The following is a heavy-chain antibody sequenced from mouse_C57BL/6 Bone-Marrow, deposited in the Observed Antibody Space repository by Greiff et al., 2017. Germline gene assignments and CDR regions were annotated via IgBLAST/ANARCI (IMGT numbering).Heavy chain of an antibody. J-gene: IGHJ4*01. V-gene: IGHV1-64*01. CDR1: GYTFTSYW. CDR3: ARRGTGRDYYAMDY. Sequence: VQLQQPGAELVKPGASVKLSCKASGYTFTSYWMHWVKQRPGQGLEWIGMIHPNSGSTNYNEKFKSKATLTVDKSSSTAYMQLSSLTSEDSAVYYCARRGTGRDYYAMDYWGQGTSVTVSS. D-gene: IGHD4-1*01. CDR2: IHPNSGST.